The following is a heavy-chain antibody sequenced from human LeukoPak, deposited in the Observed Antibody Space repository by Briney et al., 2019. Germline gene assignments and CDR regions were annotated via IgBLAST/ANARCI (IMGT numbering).Heavy chain of an antibody. CDR2: IYPGDSET. CDR3: ARDWDGSGTSLDY. Sequence: GESLKISCKGSGYNFPNYWIGWVRQMPGKGLEWMGIIYPGDSETKYSPSFQGQVTISADKSISTAYVQWSSLKASDTAMYYCARDWDGSGTSLDYWGQGTLVTVSS. V-gene: IGHV5-51*01. J-gene: IGHJ4*02. D-gene: IGHD3-10*01. CDR1: GYNFPNYW.